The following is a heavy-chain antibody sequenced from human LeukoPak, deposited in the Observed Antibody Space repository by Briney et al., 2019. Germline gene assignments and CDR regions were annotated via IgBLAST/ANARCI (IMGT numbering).Heavy chain of an antibody. CDR1: GYSFTNYW. V-gene: IGHV5-51*01. Sequence: GESLKISCKGSGYSFTNYWIGWVRQMPGKGLEWMGIINPGDSDARYSPSFQGQVTISADKSISTAYLQWSSLKASDTAIYYRARAWNFDYWGQGTLVTVSS. J-gene: IGHJ4*02. D-gene: IGHD1-1*01. CDR2: INPGDSDA. CDR3: ARAWNFDY.